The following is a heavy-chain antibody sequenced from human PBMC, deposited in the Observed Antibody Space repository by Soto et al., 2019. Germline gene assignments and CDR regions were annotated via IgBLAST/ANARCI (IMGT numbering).Heavy chain of an antibody. CDR1: GYSFKYYG. CDR3: ARDMISVTGTGLVWDY. J-gene: IGHJ4*02. CDR2: ISAYTGNT. Sequence: GASVKVSCKGSGYSFKYYGISWVRQAPGQGLEWLAWISAYTGNTNYAQNLQGRLTVTADTYTNTAYLEVRGLRSTDTAVYYCARDMISVTGTGLVWDYWGQGSLVTVSS. V-gene: IGHV1-18*01. D-gene: IGHD1-7*01.